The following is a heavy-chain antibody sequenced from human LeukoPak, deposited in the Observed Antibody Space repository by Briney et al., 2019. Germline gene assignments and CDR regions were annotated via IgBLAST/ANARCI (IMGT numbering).Heavy chain of an antibody. J-gene: IGHJ4*02. CDR1: GYTFDNYW. D-gene: IGHD2-8*01. Sequence: GESLKISCKASGYTFDNYWISWVRLMPGKGLEWMGIIYPGDSNARYSPSFQGHVTMSVDRSIDTAYLQWSSLQASDTATYYCATQYAQFYDFWGQGTLVTVSS. V-gene: IGHV5-51*01. CDR2: IYPGDSNA. CDR3: ATQYAQFYDF.